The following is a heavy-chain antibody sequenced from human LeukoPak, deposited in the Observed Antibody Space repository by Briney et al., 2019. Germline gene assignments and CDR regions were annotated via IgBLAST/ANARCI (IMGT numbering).Heavy chain of an antibody. CDR1: GGTFSSYA. CDR3: ARVTYNMDHDGAFDI. CDR2: IIPIFGTA. Sequence: ASVKVSCKASGGTFSSYAISWVRQAPGQGLEWMGGIIPIFGTANYAQKFQGRVTITADESTSTAYMELSSLRSEDTAVYYCARVTYNMDHDGAFDIWGQGTMVTVSS. J-gene: IGHJ3*02. V-gene: IGHV1-69*13. D-gene: IGHD1-14*01.